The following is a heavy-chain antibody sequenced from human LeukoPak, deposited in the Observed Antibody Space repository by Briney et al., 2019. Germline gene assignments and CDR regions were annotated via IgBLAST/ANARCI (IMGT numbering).Heavy chain of an antibody. Sequence: SETLSLTCTVSGGSISSSSYYWGWIRQPPGKGLEWIGSIYYSGSTYYNPSLKSRVTISVNTSKNQFSLKLSSVTAADTAVYYCARQMAGLGWFDPWGQGTLVTVSS. CDR2: IYYSGST. CDR3: ARQMAGLGWFDP. CDR1: GGSISSSSYY. D-gene: IGHD6-19*01. J-gene: IGHJ5*02. V-gene: IGHV4-39*01.